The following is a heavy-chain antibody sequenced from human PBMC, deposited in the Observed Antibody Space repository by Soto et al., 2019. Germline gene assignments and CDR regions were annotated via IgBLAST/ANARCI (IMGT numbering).Heavy chain of an antibody. Sequence: PSETLSLTCAVSGGSIRSGGYSWSWIRQPPGKGLEWIGYIYHSGSTYYNPSLKSRVTISVDRSKNQFSLKLSSVTAADTAVYYCARGKLELDYWGQGTLVTVSS. V-gene: IGHV4-30-2*01. CDR1: GGSIRSGGYS. J-gene: IGHJ4*02. CDR2: IYHSGST. D-gene: IGHD1-7*01. CDR3: ARGKLELDY.